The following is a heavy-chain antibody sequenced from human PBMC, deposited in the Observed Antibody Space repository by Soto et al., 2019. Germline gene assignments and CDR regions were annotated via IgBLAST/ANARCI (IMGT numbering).Heavy chain of an antibody. Sequence: SQTLSLTCVISGDSVSSNSSAWNWIRQSPSRGLEWLGRTYYRSKWYNDYAVSVKSRITINPDTSKNQFSLQLNSLRAEDTAVYYCASTVVTGYWGQGTLVTVSS. V-gene: IGHV6-1*01. CDR2: TYYRSKWYN. CDR3: ASTVVTGY. D-gene: IGHD2-15*01. CDR1: GDSVSSNSSA. J-gene: IGHJ4*02.